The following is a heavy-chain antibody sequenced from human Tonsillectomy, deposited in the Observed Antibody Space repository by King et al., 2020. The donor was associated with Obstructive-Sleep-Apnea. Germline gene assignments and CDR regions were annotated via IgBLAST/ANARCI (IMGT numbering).Heavy chain of an antibody. J-gene: IGHJ4*02. CDR2: ISHSLSAM. Sequence: VQLVESGGGLVKPGGSLRLSCEASGFTFSDYYMSWLRQAPGRGLEWVSYISHSLSAMYYADSVKGRFTISRDNAKNSLYLQMDSLRVEDTAVYYCARGVTSYQYFDYWGQGTLVTVSS. V-gene: IGHV3-11*01. D-gene: IGHD2-21*02. CDR3: ARGVTSYQYFDY. CDR1: GFTFSDYY.